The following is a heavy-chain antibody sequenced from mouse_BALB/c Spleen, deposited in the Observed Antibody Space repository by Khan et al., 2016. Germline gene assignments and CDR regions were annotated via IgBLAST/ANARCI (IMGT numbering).Heavy chain of an antibody. V-gene: IGHV9-3*02. CDR3: ARTGEYPYYAVDY. D-gene: IGHD2-13*01. J-gene: IGHJ4*01. Sequence: QIQLVQSGPELKKPGETVKISCKASEYTFTNYGMNWVKQAPGKGLKRMGWINTNTGEPTYAEEFKGRFAFSLEASASTAYLQINNFKNEDSATYSYARTGEYPYYAVDYRGQKTSVTVSS. CDR2: INTNTGEP. CDR1: EYTFTNYG.